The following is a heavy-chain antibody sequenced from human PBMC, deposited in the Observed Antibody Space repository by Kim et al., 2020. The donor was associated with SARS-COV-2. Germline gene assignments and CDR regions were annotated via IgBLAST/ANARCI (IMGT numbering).Heavy chain of an antibody. J-gene: IGHJ4*02. CDR3: ARAEDDSRPPI. D-gene: IGHD3-22*01. Sequence: ATYAQKCQGRVTITADESTSPAYMELSSLRSEDTAVYYCARAEDDSRPPIWGQGTLVTVSS. CDR2: A. V-gene: IGHV1-69*01.